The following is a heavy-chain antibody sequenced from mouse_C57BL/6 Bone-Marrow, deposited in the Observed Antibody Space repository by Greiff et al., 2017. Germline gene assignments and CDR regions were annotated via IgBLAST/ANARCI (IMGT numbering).Heavy chain of an antibody. J-gene: IGHJ4*01. CDR1: GYTFTSYG. CDR3: ARNLAYYSFMDY. CDR2: IYPRSGNT. Sequence: QVQLQQSGAELARPGASVKLSCKASGYTFTSYGISWVKQRTGQGLEWIGEIYPRSGNTYYNEQFKGKATLTADKSSSTAYMELRSLTSEDSAVYFCARNLAYYSFMDYWGQGTSVTVSS. D-gene: IGHD2-10*01. V-gene: IGHV1-81*01.